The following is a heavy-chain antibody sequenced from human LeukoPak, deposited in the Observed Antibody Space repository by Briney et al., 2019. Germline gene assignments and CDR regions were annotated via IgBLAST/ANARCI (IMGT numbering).Heavy chain of an antibody. Sequence: PSETLSLTCTVSGGSISSYYWSWIRQPPGKGLEWIGYIYYSGGTTYNPSLTSRLTISVDTSKNQFSLKLSSVTAADTAVYYCARQYSSGWYYFDYWGQGTLVTVSS. V-gene: IGHV4-59*08. CDR1: GGSISSYY. CDR2: IYYSGGT. D-gene: IGHD6-19*01. J-gene: IGHJ4*02. CDR3: ARQYSSGWYYFDY.